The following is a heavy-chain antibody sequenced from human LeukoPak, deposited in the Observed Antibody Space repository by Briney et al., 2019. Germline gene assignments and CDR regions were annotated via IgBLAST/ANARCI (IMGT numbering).Heavy chain of an antibody. V-gene: IGHV1-2*06. J-gene: IGHJ4*02. CDR1: GYTLTDYY. CDR3: ARVGYYESSGYYEY. D-gene: IGHD3-22*01. CDR2: INPNSGGT. Sequence: ASVKVSCKASGYTLTDYYVHWVRQAPGQGLEWMGRINPNSGGTNYAQKFQGRVTMTRDTSISTVYMELSRLRSDDMAVYYCARVGYYESSGYYEYWGQGTLVTVSS.